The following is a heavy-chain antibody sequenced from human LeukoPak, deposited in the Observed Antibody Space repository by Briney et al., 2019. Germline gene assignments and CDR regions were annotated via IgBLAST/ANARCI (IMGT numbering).Heavy chain of an antibody. CDR2: INSDGSST. V-gene: IGHV3-74*01. D-gene: IGHD2-2*01. CDR1: GFTFSSYW. CDR3: ARSLNIVVVPAAIDY. J-gene: IGHJ4*02. Sequence: GGSLRLSCAASGFTFSSYWMHWVRQAPGKGLVWVSRINSDGSSTSYADSVKGRFTISRDNAKNTLYLQMNSLRAEDTAVYYCARSLNIVVVPAAIDYWGQGTLVTVSS.